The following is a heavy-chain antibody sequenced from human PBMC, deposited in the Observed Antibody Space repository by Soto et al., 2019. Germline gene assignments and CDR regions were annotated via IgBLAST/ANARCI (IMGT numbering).Heavy chain of an antibody. CDR2: IYWDDDK. D-gene: IGHD3-10*01. CDR1: GISLSTSGVG. Sequence: QITLKESGPTLVKPTQTLTLTCTFSGISLSTSGVGVGWIRQPPGKALEWLALIYWDDDKRYSPSLKSRLTITKDTSKNQVVLTMTNMDPVDTATYYCAHSVRVYGGGDYYYYMDVWGKGTTVTVSS. CDR3: AHSVRVYGGGDYYYYMDV. V-gene: IGHV2-5*02. J-gene: IGHJ6*03.